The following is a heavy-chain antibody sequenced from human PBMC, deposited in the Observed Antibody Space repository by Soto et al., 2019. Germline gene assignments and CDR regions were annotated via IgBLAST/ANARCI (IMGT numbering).Heavy chain of an antibody. CDR2: IYYSGST. CDR1: GGSISSGGYY. J-gene: IGHJ3*02. V-gene: IGHV4-31*03. D-gene: IGHD1-7*01. CDR3: ARGHPKTGTLLGRAFDI. Sequence: QVQLQESGPGLVKPSQTLSLTCTVSGGSISSGGYYWSWIRQHPGKGLEWIGYIYYSGSTDYNPSLKRRVTISVDTSKTQFSLKLSSVTAADTAVYYCARGHPKTGTLLGRAFDIWGQGTMVTVSS.